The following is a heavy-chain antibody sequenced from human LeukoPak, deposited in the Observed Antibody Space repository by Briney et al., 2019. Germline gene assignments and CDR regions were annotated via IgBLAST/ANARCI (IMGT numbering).Heavy chain of an antibody. CDR3: ARDRWVGATGNDAFDI. D-gene: IGHD1-26*01. V-gene: IGHV3-9*01. Sequence: PGGSLRLSCAASGFTFDNYGMDWVRQAPGKGLEWVSGISWNSGSIGYADSVKGRFTIFRDNAKNSLYLQMNSLRAEDTAVYYCARDRWVGATGNDAFDIWGQGTMVTVSS. J-gene: IGHJ3*02. CDR2: ISWNSGSI. CDR1: GFTFDNYG.